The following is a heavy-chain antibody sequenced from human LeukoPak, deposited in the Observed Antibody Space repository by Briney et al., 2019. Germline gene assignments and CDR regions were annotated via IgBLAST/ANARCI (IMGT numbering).Heavy chain of an antibody. J-gene: IGHJ1*01. Sequence: GESLKISCKVSGYSFTTYWIGWVRQMPGKGLEWMGIIYPGDSDTRYSPSFQGQVTISADKSISTAYLQWSSLKASDTAMYYCARSIAVAGTGYFQHWGQGTLVTVSS. V-gene: IGHV5-51*01. CDR2: IYPGDSDT. CDR1: GYSFTTYW. CDR3: ARSIAVAGTGYFQH. D-gene: IGHD6-19*01.